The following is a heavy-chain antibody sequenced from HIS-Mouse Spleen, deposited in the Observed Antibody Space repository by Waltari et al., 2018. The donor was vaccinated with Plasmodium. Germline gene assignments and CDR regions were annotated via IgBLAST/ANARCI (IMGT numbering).Heavy chain of an antibody. D-gene: IGHD2-15*01. CDR2: INSDGSST. CDR3: ARAVGYCSGGSCRHAFDI. V-gene: IGHV3-74*01. Sequence: EVQLVESGGGLVQPGGSLRLSCAASGFTFSSYGYPWVGQAPGKGLVWVSRINSDGSSTSYADSVKGRFTISRDNAKNTLYLQMNSLRAEDTAVYYCARAVGYCSGGSCRHAFDIWGQGTMVTVSS. CDR1: GFTFSSYG. J-gene: IGHJ3*02.